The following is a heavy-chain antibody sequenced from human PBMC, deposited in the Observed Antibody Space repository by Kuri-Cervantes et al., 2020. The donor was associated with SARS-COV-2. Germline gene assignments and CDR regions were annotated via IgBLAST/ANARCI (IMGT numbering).Heavy chain of an antibody. J-gene: IGHJ6*02. CDR1: GGSVSSGSYY. CDR2: IYYSGST. CDR3: ARGVTIFGEDV. Sequence: SETLSLTCTVSGGSVSSGSYYRSWIRQPPGKGLEWIGYIYYSGSTNYNPSLESRVTISVDTSKNQFSLKLSSVTAADTAVYYCARGVTIFGEDVWGQGTTVTVSS. D-gene: IGHD3-3*01. V-gene: IGHV4-61*01.